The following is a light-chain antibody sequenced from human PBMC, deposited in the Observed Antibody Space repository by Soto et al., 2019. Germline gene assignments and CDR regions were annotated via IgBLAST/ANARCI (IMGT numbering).Light chain of an antibody. V-gene: IGKV3-20*01. CDR2: GGS. J-gene: IGKJ5*01. Sequence: EIVLTQSPATLSSFPGDRVTLSCRASQAVNTRLAWYQQKPGRAPRLLIYGGSSRATGIPDRFSGSGSGTDFTLTISRLEPEDFAVYYCQQYGSSPPATFGQGTRLEI. CDR3: QQYGSSPPAT. CDR1: QAVNTR.